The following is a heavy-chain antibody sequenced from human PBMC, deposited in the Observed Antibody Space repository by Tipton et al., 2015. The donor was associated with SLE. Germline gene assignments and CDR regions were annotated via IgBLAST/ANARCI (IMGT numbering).Heavy chain of an antibody. V-gene: IGHV3-9*01. J-gene: IGHJ4*02. CDR3: VKEARARIGIAHLDS. Sequence: SLRLSCAASGFTFDDYAMHWVRQAPGKGLGLVSGINWNSGTIVYAESVEGRFTISRDNAKKSLFLQMNSLRDEDSALYYCVKEARARIGIAHLDSWGQGTLVTVSS. CDR2: INWNSGTI. CDR1: GFTFDDYA. D-gene: IGHD6-6*01.